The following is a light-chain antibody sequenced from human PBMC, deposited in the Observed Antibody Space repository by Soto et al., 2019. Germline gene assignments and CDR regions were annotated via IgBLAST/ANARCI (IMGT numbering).Light chain of an antibody. CDR3: QQSYSTPGMYT. V-gene: IGKV1-39*01. Sequence: DIQMTQSPSSLSASVGDRVTITCRANQSISSYLNWYQQKPGKAPKLLIYAAYSLQSGVPSRFSGSGSGTDFTLTISSLQPEDFATYYCQQSYSTPGMYTFGQGTKLEIK. CDR2: AAY. CDR1: QSISSY. J-gene: IGKJ2*01.